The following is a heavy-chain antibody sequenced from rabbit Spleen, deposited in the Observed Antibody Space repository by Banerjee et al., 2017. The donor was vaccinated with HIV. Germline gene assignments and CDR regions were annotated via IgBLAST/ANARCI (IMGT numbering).Heavy chain of an antibody. CDR3: ARDTSSSFSSYGMDL. CDR1: GFSFSSSDY. V-gene: IGHV1S45*01. CDR2: IAGSSSGFT. J-gene: IGHJ6*01. Sequence: QEHLGESGGGLVKPGASLALTCKASGFSFSSSDYICWVRQAPGKGLEWISCIAGSSSGFTYSASWAKGRFTCSKTSSTTVTLQMTSLTAADTATYFCARDTSSSFSSYGMDLWGPGTLVTVS. D-gene: IGHD1-1*01.